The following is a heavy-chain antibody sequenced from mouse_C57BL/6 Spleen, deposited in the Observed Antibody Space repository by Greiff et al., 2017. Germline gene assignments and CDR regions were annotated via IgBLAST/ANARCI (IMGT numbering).Heavy chain of an antibody. Sequence: EVQLQQSGPELVKPGASVKISCKASGYTFTDYYMNWVKQSPGKSLEWIGDIYPNNGGTSYNQKFKGKATLTVDKSSSTAYMELRSLSSEDSAVYYCARSEGYRNYYFDDWGQGTTLTVSS. CDR2: IYPNNGGT. V-gene: IGHV1-26*01. D-gene: IGHD2-5*01. J-gene: IGHJ2*01. CDR1: GYTFTDYY. CDR3: ARSEGYRNYYFDD.